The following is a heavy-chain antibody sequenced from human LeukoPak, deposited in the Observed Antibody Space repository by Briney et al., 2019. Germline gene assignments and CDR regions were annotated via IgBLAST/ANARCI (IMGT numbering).Heavy chain of an antibody. V-gene: IGHV3-23*01. CDR2: ISGSGGST. CDR1: GFTFSSYA. Sequence: PGGSLRLSCAAPGFTFSSYAMSWVRQAPGKGLEWVSGISGSGGSTYYADSVKGRFTLSRDNSKNTLYLQMNSLRAEDTAVYYCAKPAPYDYGDFLNWFDPWGQGTLVTVSS. CDR3: AKPAPYDYGDFLNWFDP. D-gene: IGHD4-17*01. J-gene: IGHJ5*02.